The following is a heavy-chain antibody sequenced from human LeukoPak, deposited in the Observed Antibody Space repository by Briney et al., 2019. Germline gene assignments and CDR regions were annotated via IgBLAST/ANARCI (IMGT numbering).Heavy chain of an antibody. CDR3: ARDFSYCGGDCYGGGDY. V-gene: IGHV3-30-3*01. CDR1: GFTFSSYA. Sequence: GSLRLSCAASGFTFSSYAMHWVRQAPGKGLEWVAVISYDGSNKYYADSVKGRFTISRDNSKNTLYLQMNSLRAEDTAVYYCARDFSYCGGDCYGGGDYWGQGTLVTVSS. CDR2: ISYDGSNK. J-gene: IGHJ4*02. D-gene: IGHD2-21*02.